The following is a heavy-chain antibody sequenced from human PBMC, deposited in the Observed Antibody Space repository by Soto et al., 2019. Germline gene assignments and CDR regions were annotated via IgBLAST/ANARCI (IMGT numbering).Heavy chain of an antibody. CDR3: ARVVEMATIPGFDP. CDR1: GGSISSYY. J-gene: IGHJ5*02. CDR2: IYYSGSA. V-gene: IGHV4-59*01. Sequence: SETLSLTCTVSGGSISSYYWSWIRQPPGKGLEWIGYIYYSGSASYNPSLKSRVTMSVDTSKNQFYLKLSSVTAADTAVYYCARVVEMATIPGFDPWGQGTLVTVSS. D-gene: IGHD5-12*01.